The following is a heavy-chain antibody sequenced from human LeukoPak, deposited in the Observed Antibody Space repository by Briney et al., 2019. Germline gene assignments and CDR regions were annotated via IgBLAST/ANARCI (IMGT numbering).Heavy chain of an antibody. D-gene: IGHD3-22*01. J-gene: IGHJ4*02. Sequence: GASVKVSCKASGYTFTSYYMHWVRQAPGQGLEWMGIINPSDGSTSYAQKFQGRVTMTRDTSTSTVYMELSSLRSEDTAVYYCARALNTYYYDSSGPRGFDYWGQGTLVTVSS. CDR2: INPSDGST. V-gene: IGHV1-46*01. CDR3: ARALNTYYYDSSGPRGFDY. CDR1: GYTFTSYY.